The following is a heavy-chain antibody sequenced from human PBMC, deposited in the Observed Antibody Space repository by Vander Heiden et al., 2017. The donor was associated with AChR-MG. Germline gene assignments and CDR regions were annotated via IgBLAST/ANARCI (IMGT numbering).Heavy chain of an antibody. J-gene: IGHJ4*02. CDR3: TKDIGSGGGSSSLDY. Sequence: EVQPVESGGDLVHTGRSLRLLCEAAGFTGRTFDTYAIRRDRQRAGKGLGWVSGITWNGGIIGYADSVKGRFTISRDNAKNSLYLQMNSLRVEDTALYYCTKDIGSGGGSSSLDYWGQGTLVIVSS. D-gene: IGHD6-6*01. CDR2: ITWNGGII. V-gene: IGHV3-9*01. CDR1: GFTGRTFDTYA.